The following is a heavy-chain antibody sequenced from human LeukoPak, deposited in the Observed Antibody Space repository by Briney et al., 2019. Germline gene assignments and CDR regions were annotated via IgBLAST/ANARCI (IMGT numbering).Heavy chain of an antibody. CDR2: IKQDGSEK. Sequence: HPGGSLRLSCAASGFTFSSYWMSWLRQAPGKGLEWVANIKQDGSEKYHVDSVKGRFTISRDNAKNSLYLQMNSLRAEDTAVYYCASCSGGSCYRAYYFDYWGQGTLVTVSS. J-gene: IGHJ4*02. CDR3: ASCSGGSCYRAYYFDY. CDR1: GFTFSSYW. D-gene: IGHD2-15*01. V-gene: IGHV3-7*01.